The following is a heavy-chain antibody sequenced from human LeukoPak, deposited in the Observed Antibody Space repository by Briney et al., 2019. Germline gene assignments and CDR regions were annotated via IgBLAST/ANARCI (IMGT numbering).Heavy chain of an antibody. CDR1: GGSISSYY. CDR3: ARDLSDTAMVGAVFDY. D-gene: IGHD5-18*01. V-gene: IGHV4-4*07. Sequence: SETLSLTCTVSGGSISSYYWSWIRQPAGKGLEWIGRIYTSGSTNYNPSLKSRVTMSVDTSKNQFSLKLSSVTAADTAVYYCARDLSDTAMVGAVFDYWGQGNLVTVSS. CDR2: IYTSGST. J-gene: IGHJ4*02.